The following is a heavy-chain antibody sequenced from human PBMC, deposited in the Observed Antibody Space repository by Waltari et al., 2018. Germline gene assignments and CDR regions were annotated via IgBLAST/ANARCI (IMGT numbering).Heavy chain of an antibody. V-gene: IGHV4-31*03. CDR1: GGSISSAGYY. Sequence: QVQLQESGPGLVKPSQTLSLTCTVSGGSISSAGYYWSWIRQHPGKGLEWIGYIYHSGSTSYNPSLKSRVTISVDGSKNQFSRKLSSVTAADTAVYYCARGAVTAVYYNYYGMDVWGQGTTVTVSS. CDR3: ARGAVTAVYYNYYGMDV. CDR2: IYHSGST. D-gene: IGHD2-21*02. J-gene: IGHJ6*02.